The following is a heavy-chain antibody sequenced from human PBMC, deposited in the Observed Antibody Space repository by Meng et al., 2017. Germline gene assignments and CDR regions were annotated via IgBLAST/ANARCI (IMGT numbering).Heavy chain of an antibody. CDR1: GFTFSGYG. V-gene: IGHV3-33*01. J-gene: IGHJ4*02. Sequence: VGLVGSGGGWVQAGRSLGLSCGASGFTFSGYGMHWVRQAPGKGLEWVAVIWYDGSNKYYADSVKGRFTISRDNSKNTLYLQMNSLRAEDTAVYYCARVVYSSGWSFDYWGQGTLVTVSS. D-gene: IGHD6-19*01. CDR2: IWYDGSNK. CDR3: ARVVYSSGWSFDY.